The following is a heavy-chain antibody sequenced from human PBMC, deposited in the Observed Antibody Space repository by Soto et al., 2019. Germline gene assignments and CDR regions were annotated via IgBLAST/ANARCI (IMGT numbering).Heavy chain of an antibody. CDR3: ARQYYDFRSGYLDYYYGMDV. J-gene: IGHJ6*02. CDR1: GGSISSSNYY. D-gene: IGHD3-3*01. CDR2: IYYSGST. V-gene: IGHV4-39*01. Sequence: SDTLSLTCTFSGGSISSSNYYWVWIRQPPGKVLEWIGSIYYSGSTYYNPSLKTRVTISVDTSKNQFSLKLSSVSAADTAVYYCARQYYDFRSGYLDYYYGMDVWGQGTTVT.